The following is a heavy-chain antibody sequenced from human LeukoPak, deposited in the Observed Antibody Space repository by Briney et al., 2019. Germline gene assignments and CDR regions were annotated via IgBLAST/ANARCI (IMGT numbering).Heavy chain of an antibody. V-gene: IGHV1-18*01. CDR2: ISTYNGNP. D-gene: IGHD6-13*01. CDR3: ARDSGRIAANFDY. CDR1: GYTFTTYG. J-gene: IGHJ4*02. Sequence: ASVTVSFTASGYTFTTYGISWVRQAPGQGLEWMGWISTYNGNPTYVQNLQGRVTMTTDTSTSTAYMELRSLRSDDTAVYYCARDSGRIAANFDYWGQGTLVTVSS.